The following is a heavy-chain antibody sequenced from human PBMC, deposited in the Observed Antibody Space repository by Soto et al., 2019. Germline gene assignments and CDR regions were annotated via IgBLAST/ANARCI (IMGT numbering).Heavy chain of an antibody. Sequence: SETLSLTCTVSGGSISPYYWSWIRQPPGKGLEWVGYIYYAGTTSYNPSLKSRVTISLETSKSQFSLRLSSVTAADTAVYYCARLGKNYQYLELWGTGTLVTVSS. V-gene: IGHV4-59*08. CDR2: IYYAGTT. D-gene: IGHD2-2*01. CDR1: GGSISPYY. CDR3: ARLGKNYQYLEL. J-gene: IGHJ5*02.